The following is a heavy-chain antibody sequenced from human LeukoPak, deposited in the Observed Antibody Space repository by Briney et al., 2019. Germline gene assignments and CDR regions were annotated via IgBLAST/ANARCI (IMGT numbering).Heavy chain of an antibody. CDR1: GCSIHDYY. CDR3: ARESVAAGTRWFDY. J-gene: IGHJ4*02. V-gene: IGHV4-4*07. D-gene: IGHD6-13*01. CDR2: VQLNENN. Sequence: SDTLPLTCTVFGCSIHDYYLPWMRRSPGKGLEWMGWVQLNENNNYNPPLPSGLTLSLGNSKNKSSLNLTSVTAANTAIYYFARESVAAGTRWFDYWGQGTLVTVSS.